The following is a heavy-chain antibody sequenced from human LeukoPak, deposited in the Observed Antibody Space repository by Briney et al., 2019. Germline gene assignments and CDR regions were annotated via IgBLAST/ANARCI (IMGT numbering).Heavy chain of an antibody. CDR2: MNPNSGNT. CDR1: GYTFTSYG. Sequence: GASVKISCKASGYTFTSYGIIWVRQATGQGLEWMGWMNPNSGNTGYAQKFQDRVTMTRNTSISTAYMELSSLRSEDTAVYYCARADCSSTSCSNWFDPWGQGTLVTVSS. CDR3: ARADCSSTSCSNWFDP. D-gene: IGHD2-2*01. J-gene: IGHJ5*02. V-gene: IGHV1-8*01.